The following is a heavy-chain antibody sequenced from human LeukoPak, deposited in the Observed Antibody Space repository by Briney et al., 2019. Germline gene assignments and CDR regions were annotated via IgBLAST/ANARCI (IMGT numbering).Heavy chain of an antibody. CDR3: VRLRNGWTFDS. CDR2: DYTTGST. V-gene: IGHV4-4*07. Sequence: SETLSLTCTVSGASISSSYWSWIRQPAGKGLEWIGRDYTTGSTTYNPSLKSRVTMSLDTSKNHFSLRLTSVTAADTAVYYCVRLRNGWTFDSWGQGTLVTVSS. D-gene: IGHD6-19*01. J-gene: IGHJ4*02. CDR1: GASISSSY.